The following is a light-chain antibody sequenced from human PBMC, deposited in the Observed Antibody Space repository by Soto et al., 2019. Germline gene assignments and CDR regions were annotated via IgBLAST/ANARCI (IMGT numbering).Light chain of an antibody. CDR1: STDVGGYNY. V-gene: IGLV2-11*01. CDR3: CSYAGRDTLYV. J-gene: IGLJ1*01. Sequence: QSALTQPRSVSGSPGQSVTISCTGTSTDVGGYNYVSWYQQHPGKVPKLILYDVSKRPSGVPDRFSGPKSGNTASLTISGLQAEDEADYYCCSYAGRDTLYVFGSGTKVTVL. CDR2: DVS.